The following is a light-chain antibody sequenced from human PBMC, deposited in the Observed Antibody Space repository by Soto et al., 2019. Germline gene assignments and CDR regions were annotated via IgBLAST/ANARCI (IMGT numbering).Light chain of an antibody. Sequence: QSVLTQPPSASGTPGQRVTISCSGSSSTIGSNTVNWYQQLPGTAPKLLIYTNNQRPSGVPDRFSGSKSGTSASLAISGLQSEDEADYYCAAGDDSLNGLVFGGGTELAVL. CDR1: SSTIGSNT. CDR3: AAGDDSLNGLV. J-gene: IGLJ2*01. CDR2: TNN. V-gene: IGLV1-44*01.